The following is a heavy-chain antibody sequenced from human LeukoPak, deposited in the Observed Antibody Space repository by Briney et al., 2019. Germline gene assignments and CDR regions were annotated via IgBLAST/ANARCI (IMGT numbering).Heavy chain of an antibody. CDR2: IIPIFGTA. Sequence: ASVKVSCKASGYTFSSYAISWVRQAPGQGLEWMGGIIPIFGTANYAQKFQGRVTITADESTSTAYMELSSLRSEDTAVYYCARHRALGQIPRTPYYYYGMDVWGQGTTVTVSS. J-gene: IGHJ6*02. D-gene: IGHD2-15*01. V-gene: IGHV1-69*13. CDR1: GYTFSSYA. CDR3: ARHRALGQIPRTPYYYYGMDV.